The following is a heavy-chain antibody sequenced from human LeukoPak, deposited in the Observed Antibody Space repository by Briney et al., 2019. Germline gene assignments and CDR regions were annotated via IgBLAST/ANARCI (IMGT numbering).Heavy chain of an antibody. CDR3: ARDLQIAARQGSFFDF. CDR2: ISSSSTI. CDR1: GFTFSSYS. J-gene: IGHJ4*02. Sequence: GGSLRLSCAASGFTFSSYSMNWVRQAPGRGLEWVSYISSSSTIYYADSVKGRFTISRDNAKNSLYLQMDSLRAEDTAVYYCARDLQIAARQGSFFDFWGQGTLVTVSS. D-gene: IGHD6-6*01. V-gene: IGHV3-48*01.